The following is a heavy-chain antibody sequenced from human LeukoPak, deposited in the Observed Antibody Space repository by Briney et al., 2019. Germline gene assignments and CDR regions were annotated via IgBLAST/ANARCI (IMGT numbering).Heavy chain of an antibody. D-gene: IGHD2-2*01. CDR1: GFSVIAND. CDR3: ARDQVVPSDYYYYYYMDV. CDR2: IKQDGSEK. J-gene: IGHJ6*03. V-gene: IGHV3-7*01. Sequence: PGGSLRLSCAASGFSVIANDMSWVRQAPGKGLEWVANIKQDGSEKYYVDSVKGRFTISRDNAKNSLYLQMNSLRAEDTAVYYCARDQVVPSDYYYYYYMDVWGKGTTVTVSS.